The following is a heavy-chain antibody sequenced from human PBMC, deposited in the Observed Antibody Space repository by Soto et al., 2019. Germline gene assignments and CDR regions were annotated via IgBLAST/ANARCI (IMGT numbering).Heavy chain of an antibody. D-gene: IGHD6-13*01. V-gene: IGHV4-30-2*01. Sequence: SETLSLTCAVSGGSISSGGYSWSWIRQPPGKGLEWIGYIYHSGSTYYNPSLKSRVTISVDRSKNQFSLKLSSVTAADTAVYYGARSIAAAGGWFDPWGQGTLVTVSS. CDR1: GGSISSGGYS. CDR3: ARSIAAAGGWFDP. J-gene: IGHJ5*02. CDR2: IYHSGST.